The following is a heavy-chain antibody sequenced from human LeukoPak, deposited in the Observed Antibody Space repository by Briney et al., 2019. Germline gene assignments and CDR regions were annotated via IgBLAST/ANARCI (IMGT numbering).Heavy chain of an antibody. V-gene: IGHV3-23*01. J-gene: IGHJ4*02. D-gene: IGHD3-3*01. CDR1: GFTFSSYA. CDR3: AKNGVFGVVTSYYFDY. CDR2: ISGSGGST. Sequence: GGPLRLSCAASGFTFSSYAMSWVRQAPGKGLEWVSAISGSGGSTYYADSVKGRFTISRDNSKNTLYLQMNSLRAEDTAVYYCAKNGVFGVVTSYYFDYWGQGTLVTVSS.